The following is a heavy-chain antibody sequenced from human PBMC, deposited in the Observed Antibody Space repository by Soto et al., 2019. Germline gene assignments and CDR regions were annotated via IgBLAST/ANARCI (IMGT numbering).Heavy chain of an antibody. CDR1: GGSISSSNW. CDR2: IYHSGST. J-gene: IGHJ6*02. Sequence: SETLSLTCAVSGGSISSSNWWSWVRQPPGKGLEWIGEIYHSGSTNYNPSLKSRVTISVDKSKNQFSLKLSSVTAADTAVYYCARWAVVAAQLYYYYYYGMDVWGQGTTVTV. CDR3: ARWAVVAAQLYYYYYYGMDV. V-gene: IGHV4-4*02. D-gene: IGHD2-15*01.